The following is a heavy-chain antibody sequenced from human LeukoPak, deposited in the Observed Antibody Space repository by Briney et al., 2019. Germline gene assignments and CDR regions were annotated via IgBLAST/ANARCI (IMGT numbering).Heavy chain of an antibody. J-gene: IGHJ6*02. D-gene: IGHD3-22*01. CDR1: GGSISSSSYY. Sequence: PSETLSLTCTVSGGSISSSSYYWGWIRQPPGKGLEWIGSIYYSGSTYYNPSLKSRVTISVDTSKNQFSLKLSSVTAADTAVYYCARTLYDSSGYYLLYYYGMDVWGQGTTVTVSS. V-gene: IGHV4-39*01. CDR2: IYYSGST. CDR3: ARTLYDSSGYYLLYYYGMDV.